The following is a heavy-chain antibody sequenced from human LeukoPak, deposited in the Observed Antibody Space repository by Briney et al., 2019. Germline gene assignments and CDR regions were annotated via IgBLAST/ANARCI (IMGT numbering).Heavy chain of an antibody. D-gene: IGHD3-3*02. CDR3: AKFHFWSGYYLSRDFDY. Sequence: GGSLRLSCAASGFTVSSNYMSWVRQAPGKGLEWVSTIIGSGGNTFYADSVKGRFTISRDNSKNTLYLQMNSLRAEDTAVYYCAKFHFWSGYYLSRDFDYWGQGTLVTVSS. CDR2: IIGSGGNT. J-gene: IGHJ4*02. V-gene: IGHV3-23*01. CDR1: GFTVSSNY.